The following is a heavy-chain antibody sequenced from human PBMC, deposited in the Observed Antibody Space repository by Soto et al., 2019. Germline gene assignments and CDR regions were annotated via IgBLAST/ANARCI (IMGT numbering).Heavy chain of an antibody. J-gene: IGHJ6*02. Sequence: QVLLRESGPGRVKPSETLALTCAVSGDSVSSSDVYWTWIRQPPRKPLEWMGYVDSTGTTNYSPYLKSRVDMSMDTSENQFSLKVRSVTAADAAGYFCARVSNLVAHKEGISGYFYAMDVWGPGTTVTVS. CDR1: GDSVSSSDVY. CDR3: ARVSNLVAHKEGISGYFYAMDV. D-gene: IGHD1-20*01. V-gene: IGHV4-61*08. CDR2: VDSTGTT.